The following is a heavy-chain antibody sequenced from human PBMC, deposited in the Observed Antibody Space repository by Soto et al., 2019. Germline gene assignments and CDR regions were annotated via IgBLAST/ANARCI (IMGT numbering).Heavy chain of an antibody. Sequence: QVQLQESGPGLVKPSQTLSLTCTVSGGSISSGDYYWSWIRQPPGKGLEWIGYIYYSGSTYYNPSTKSRVTISIDTTENHFTLKLSSVTAADTAVYYCARRLGYCSSTSCYISWYFDLWGRGTLVTVSS. D-gene: IGHD2-2*02. CDR3: ARRLGYCSSTSCYISWYFDL. J-gene: IGHJ2*01. CDR1: GGSISSGDYY. V-gene: IGHV4-30-4*01. CDR2: IYYSGST.